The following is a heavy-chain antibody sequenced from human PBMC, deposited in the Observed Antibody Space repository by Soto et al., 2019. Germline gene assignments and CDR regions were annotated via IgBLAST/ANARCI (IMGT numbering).Heavy chain of an antibody. D-gene: IGHD6-13*01. Sequence: GGSLRLSCAASGFTFSSYAMSWVRQAPGKGLEWVSAISGSGGSTYYADSVKGRFTIPRDNSKNTLYLQMNSLRAEDTAVYYCAKRSQLGTYFDYWGQGTLVTVSS. CDR3: AKRSQLGTYFDY. CDR2: ISGSGGST. V-gene: IGHV3-23*01. J-gene: IGHJ4*02. CDR1: GFTFSSYA.